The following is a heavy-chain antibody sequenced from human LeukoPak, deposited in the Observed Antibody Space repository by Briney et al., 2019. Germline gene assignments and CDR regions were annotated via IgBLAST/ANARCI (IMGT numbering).Heavy chain of an antibody. CDR2: IYYSGST. D-gene: IGHD4-17*01. V-gene: IGHV4-30-4*01. J-gene: IGHJ6*02. CDR3: ARVGRGGFYGDYGMDV. CDR1: GGSISSGDYY. Sequence: SQTLSLTCTVSGGSISSGDYYWSWIRQPPGKGLEWIVYIYYSGSTYYNPSLKSRVTISVDTSKNQFSLKLSSVTAADTAVYYCARVGRGGFYGDYGMDVWGQGTTVTVSS.